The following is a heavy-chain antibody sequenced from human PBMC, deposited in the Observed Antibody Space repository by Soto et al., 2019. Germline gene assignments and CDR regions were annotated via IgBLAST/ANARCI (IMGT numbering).Heavy chain of an antibody. V-gene: IGHV4-39*01. CDR1: GDSISRSYYY. CDR2: MSYSGST. Sequence: QLQLQESGPGLVKPSETLSLTCTVSGDSISRSYYYWGWIRQPPGKGLEWIGSMSYSGSTDYNPSLKRRVTISVDTSKNQFSLKLTSVTAADTGVYYCAPRGYSYGYVYWGQGTLVTVSS. J-gene: IGHJ4*02. D-gene: IGHD5-18*01. CDR3: APRGYSYGYVY.